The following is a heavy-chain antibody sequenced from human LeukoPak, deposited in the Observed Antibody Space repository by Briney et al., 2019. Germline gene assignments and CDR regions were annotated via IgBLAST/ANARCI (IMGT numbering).Heavy chain of an antibody. D-gene: IGHD7-27*01. Sequence: GGSLRLSCVASGFTFSSYWMYWVRQAPGKGLVWVSGMKGDGSDITYADSVKGRFTISRDNAKNTVYLQMNSLRAEDTGVYYCARDLRAPPGYWGQGTLVTVSS. J-gene: IGHJ4*02. V-gene: IGHV3-74*01. CDR1: GFTFSSYW. CDR3: ARDLRAPPGY. CDR2: MKGDGSDI.